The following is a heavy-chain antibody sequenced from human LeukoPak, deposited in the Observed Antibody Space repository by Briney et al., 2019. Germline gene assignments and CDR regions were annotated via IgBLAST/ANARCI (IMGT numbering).Heavy chain of an antibody. Sequence: SETLSLTCTVSGGSISSYYWSWIRQPPGKGLEWIGYIYYSGSTNYNPSLKSRVTISVDTSKNQFSLKLSSVTAADTAVYYCARLAFGQWLADYWGQGTLVTVSS. D-gene: IGHD6-19*01. V-gene: IGHV4-59*08. CDR3: ARLAFGQWLADY. CDR2: IYYSGST. J-gene: IGHJ4*02. CDR1: GGSISSYY.